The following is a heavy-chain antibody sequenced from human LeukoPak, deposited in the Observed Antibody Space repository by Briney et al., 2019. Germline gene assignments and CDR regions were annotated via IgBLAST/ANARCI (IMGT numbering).Heavy chain of an antibody. D-gene: IGHD6-19*01. Sequence: GASVKVSCKASGYTFTGYYMHWVRQAPGQGLEWMGWINPNSGGTNYAQKFQGWVTMTRDTSISTAYMELSRLRSDDTAVYYCARAPPTYSSGWLFDYWGQGTLVTVSS. CDR3: ARAPPTYSSGWLFDY. J-gene: IGHJ4*02. CDR2: INPNSGGT. V-gene: IGHV1-2*04. CDR1: GYTFTGYY.